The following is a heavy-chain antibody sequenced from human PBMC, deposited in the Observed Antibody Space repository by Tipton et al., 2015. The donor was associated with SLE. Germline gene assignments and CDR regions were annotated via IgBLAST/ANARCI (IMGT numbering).Heavy chain of an antibody. CDR1: GYSISSGFY. V-gene: IGHV4-38-2*02. J-gene: IGHJ4*02. Sequence: TLSLTCTVSGYSISSGFYWGWIRQPPGKGLEWIGNIYHSGSTFYNPSLKSRVTISVDTSKNQLSLKLSSVTAADTAVYYCARHSGSWYFDYWGQGTLVTVSS. CDR2: IYHSGST. CDR3: ARHSGSWYFDY. D-gene: IGHD6-13*01.